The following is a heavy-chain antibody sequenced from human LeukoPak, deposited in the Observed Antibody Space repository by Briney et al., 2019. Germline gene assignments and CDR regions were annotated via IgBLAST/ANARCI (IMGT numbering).Heavy chain of an antibody. V-gene: IGHV6-1*01. CDR1: GESVSSNSVT. Sequence: SQTLSLTCAISGESVSSNSVTWNWIRQSPSRGLEWLGRTYYRSTWYNDYAVSVRGRITVNPDTSKNQFSLHLNSVTPEDTAVYYCARRLTQYDCFDPWGQGILVTVSS. D-gene: IGHD2-2*01. CDR2: TYYRSTWYN. CDR3: ARRLTQYDCFDP. J-gene: IGHJ5*02.